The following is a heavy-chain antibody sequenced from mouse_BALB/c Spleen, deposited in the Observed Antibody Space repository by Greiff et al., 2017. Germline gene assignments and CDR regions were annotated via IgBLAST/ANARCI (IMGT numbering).Heavy chain of an antibody. CDR1: GFTFSSYA. CDR3: ARGASSGPDY. D-gene: IGHD3-1*01. V-gene: IGHV5-6-5*01. J-gene: IGHJ2*01. CDR2: ISSGGST. Sequence: EVQLVESGGGLVKPGGSLKLSCAASGFTFSSYAMSWVRQTPEKRLEWVASISSGGSTYYPDSVKGRFTISRDNARNILYLQMSSLRSEDTAMYYCARGASSGPDYWGQGTTLTVSS.